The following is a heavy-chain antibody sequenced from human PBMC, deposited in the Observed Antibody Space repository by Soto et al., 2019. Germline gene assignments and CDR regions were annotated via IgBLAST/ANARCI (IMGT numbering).Heavy chain of an antibody. CDR2: IYYSGTT. D-gene: IGHD3-16*01. CDR3: ARRGGPPHYFDY. CDR1: GGSISSSGYS. J-gene: IGHJ4*02. Sequence: SETLSLTCAVSGGSISSSGYSWGWIRQPPGKGLEWIGSIYYSGTTYYNPSLRSRVTISVDTSNNQFSLKLSSVTAADTAVFYCARRGGPPHYFDYWGQGALVTVSS. V-gene: IGHV4-39*01.